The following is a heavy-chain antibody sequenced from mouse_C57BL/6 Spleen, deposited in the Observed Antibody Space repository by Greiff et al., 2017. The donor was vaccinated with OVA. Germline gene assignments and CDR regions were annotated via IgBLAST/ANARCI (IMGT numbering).Heavy chain of an antibody. J-gene: IGHJ4*01. CDR2: ISSGSSTI. CDR1: GFTFSDYG. CDR3: ARPYYGSSYVYAMDY. D-gene: IGHD1-1*01. Sequence: EVKLMESGGGLVKPGGSLKLSCAASGFTFSDYGMHWVRQAPEKGLEWVAYISSGSSTIYYADTVKGRFTISRDNAKNTLFLQMTSLRSEDTAMYYCARPYYGSSYVYAMDYWGQGTSVTVSS. V-gene: IGHV5-17*01.